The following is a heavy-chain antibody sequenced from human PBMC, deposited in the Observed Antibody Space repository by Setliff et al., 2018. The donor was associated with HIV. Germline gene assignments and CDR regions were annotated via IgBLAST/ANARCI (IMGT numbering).Heavy chain of an antibody. D-gene: IGHD7-27*01. CDR3: ARGLTDRGDAFDI. V-gene: IGHV1-69*06. CDR1: GGTFSSYA. J-gene: IGHJ3*02. Sequence: SVMVSCKASGGTFSSYAISWVRQAPGQGLEWMGRIIPIFGTANYAQKFQGRVTITADKSTSTAYMELSSLRSEDTAVYYCARGLTDRGDAFDIWGQGTMVTVSS. CDR2: IIPIFGTA.